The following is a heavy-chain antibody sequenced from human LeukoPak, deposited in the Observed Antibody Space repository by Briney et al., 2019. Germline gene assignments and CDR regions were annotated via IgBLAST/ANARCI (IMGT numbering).Heavy chain of an antibody. J-gene: IGHJ2*01. Sequence: SQTLSLTCAISGDSVSSNSAAWNWVRQSPSGGLEWLGRTYYRSKWYNEYAVSVKSRITINPDTSKNQFSLQLNSATPEDTAVYYCARTLIGYFDLWGRGTLVTVSS. CDR1: GDSVSSNSAA. CDR2: TYYRSKWYN. V-gene: IGHV6-1*01. CDR3: ARTLIGYFDL.